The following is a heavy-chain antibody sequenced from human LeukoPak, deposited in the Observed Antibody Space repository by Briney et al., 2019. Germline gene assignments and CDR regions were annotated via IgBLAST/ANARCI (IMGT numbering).Heavy chain of an antibody. CDR1: GFTFSSYA. J-gene: IGHJ4*02. CDR3: ARAATTVTHPDY. Sequence: PGGSLRLSCAASGFTFSSYAMHWVRQAPGKGLEWVPVISYDGSNKYYADSVKGRFTISRDNSKNRLYLQMNRLRAEDTAVYYCARAATTVTHPDYWGQGTLVTVSS. V-gene: IGHV3-30*04. D-gene: IGHD4-17*01. CDR2: ISYDGSNK.